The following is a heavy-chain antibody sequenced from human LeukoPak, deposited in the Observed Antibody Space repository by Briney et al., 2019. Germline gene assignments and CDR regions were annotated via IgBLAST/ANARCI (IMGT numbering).Heavy chain of an antibody. CDR2: IYYSGST. J-gene: IGHJ6*02. CDR1: GGSISSGGYY. D-gene: IGHD6-13*01. Sequence: SETLSLTCTVSGGSISSGGYYWSWGRQHRGEGLEWIEYIYYSGSTYYNPSLKSRVTISVHTSKNHFSLKLSSVTAADTAVYYCASLSLIAAAHYYYGMDVGGQGTTVTVS. CDR3: ASLSLIAAAHYYYGMDV. V-gene: IGHV4-31*03.